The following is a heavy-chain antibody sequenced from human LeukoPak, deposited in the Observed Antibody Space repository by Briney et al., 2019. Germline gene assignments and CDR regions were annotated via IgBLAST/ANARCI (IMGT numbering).Heavy chain of an antibody. CDR2: IKSKTDGGTT. D-gene: IGHD3-16*01. J-gene: IGHJ4*02. CDR1: GFTFSNAW. Sequence: GGSLRLSCAASGFTFSNAWMSWVRQAPGKGLEWVGRIKSKTDGGTTDYAAPVKGRFTVSRDDSINTLYLQMNSLKTEDTAVYYCTTGGSYDYVWGSSYYWGQGTLVTVSS. CDR3: TTGGSYDYVWGSSYY. V-gene: IGHV3-15*01.